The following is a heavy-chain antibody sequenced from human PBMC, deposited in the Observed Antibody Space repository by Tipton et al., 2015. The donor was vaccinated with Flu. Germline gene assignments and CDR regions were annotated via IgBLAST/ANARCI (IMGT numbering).Heavy chain of an antibody. CDR3: ARRNYSNYVSEPKNWFDP. Sequence: TLSLTCTVSGGSISSSSSYWGWIRQPPGKGLEWIGTTYYSGSTYYNPSLRSRVTIAVDRPKNQFSLRLTSVTAADTAVYYCARRNYSNYVSEPKNWFDPWGQGTLVTVSS. J-gene: IGHJ5*02. D-gene: IGHD1-7*01. CDR2: TYYSGST. CDR1: GGSISSSSSY. V-gene: IGHV4-39*07.